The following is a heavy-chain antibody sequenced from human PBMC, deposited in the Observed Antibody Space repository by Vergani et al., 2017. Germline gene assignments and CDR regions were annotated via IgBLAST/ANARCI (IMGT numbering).Heavy chain of an antibody. J-gene: IGHJ2*01. Sequence: QVQLVQSGAEVKKPGSSVKVSCKASGGTFSSYTISWVRRAPGQGLEWMGRIIPILGIANYAQKFQGRVTITADKSTSTAYMELSSLRSEDTAVYYCASLRWGTLTKAGWYFDLWGRGTLVTVSS. CDR1: GGTFSSYT. V-gene: IGHV1-69*02. CDR2: IIPILGIA. CDR3: ASLRWGTLTKAGWYFDL. D-gene: IGHD4-23*01.